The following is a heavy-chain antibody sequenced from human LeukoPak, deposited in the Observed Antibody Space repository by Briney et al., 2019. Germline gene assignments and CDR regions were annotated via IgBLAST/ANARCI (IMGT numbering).Heavy chain of an antibody. D-gene: IGHD3-22*01. CDR3: ARVGRSGYTADY. CDR2: ISSTSRNI. J-gene: IGHJ4*02. V-gene: IGHV3-48*04. CDR1: GFSFETYS. Sequence: GGSLRLSCAASGFSFETYSIDWVRQAPGKGLGWLSYISSTSRNIYYADSVKGRFTISRDNAENSVYLQLTSLRADDTAVYYLARVGRSGYTADYWGQGTLVTVSS.